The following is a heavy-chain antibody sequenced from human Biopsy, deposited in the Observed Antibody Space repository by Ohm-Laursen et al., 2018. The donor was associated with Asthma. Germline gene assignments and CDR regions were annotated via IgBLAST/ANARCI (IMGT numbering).Heavy chain of an antibody. CDR1: PGSFSGFF. J-gene: IGHJ6*02. CDR2: TNERGVT. Sequence: SETLSLACDVYPGSFSGFFWTWIRQSPGKGLEWIGETNERGVTNNNPSLKSRVIISIDTYWNRVSLKLTSVTAADTAVYYCARGGYYGDRRHHNGLDVWGQGTTVTVSS. V-gene: IGHV4-34*01. CDR3: ARGGYYGDRRHHNGLDV. D-gene: IGHD4-17*01.